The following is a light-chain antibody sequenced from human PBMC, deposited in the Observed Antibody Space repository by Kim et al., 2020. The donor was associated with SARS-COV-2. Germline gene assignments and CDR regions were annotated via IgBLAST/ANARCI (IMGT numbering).Light chain of an antibody. CDR3: LQYNTYSRD. CDR2: DAS. V-gene: IGKV1-5*01. CDR1: QSIISW. Sequence: GDGVTIPCRASQSIISWLAWYQQKPGKAPILLIYDASSLESGVPSRFSGSGSGTEFTLTITSLQPDDVATYYCLQYNTYSRDFGQGTKVDIK. J-gene: IGKJ1*01.